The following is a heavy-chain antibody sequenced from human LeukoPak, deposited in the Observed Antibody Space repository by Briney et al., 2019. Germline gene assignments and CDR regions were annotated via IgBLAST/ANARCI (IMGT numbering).Heavy chain of an antibody. CDR1: GGSISSSHYY. CDR3: ARQISDYYYYYIGV. V-gene: IGHV4-39*01. Sequence: PSETLSLTCTVSGGSISSSHYYWGWIRQTPGKGLEWIGTIYYSGTTYYNPSLESRATISEDTSKNQFSLTLRSVIAADTAVYYCARQISDYYYYYIGVWGKGTTVTVSS. J-gene: IGHJ6*03. CDR2: IYYSGTT. D-gene: IGHD3-10*01.